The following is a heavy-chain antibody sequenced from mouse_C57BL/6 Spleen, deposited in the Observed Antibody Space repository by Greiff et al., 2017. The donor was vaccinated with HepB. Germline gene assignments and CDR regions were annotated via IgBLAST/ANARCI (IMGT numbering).Heavy chain of an antibody. J-gene: IGHJ2*01. CDR3: ASWNVQVDY. CDR1: GYTFTSYW. CDR2: IDPSDSET. Sequence: QVQLQQSGAELVRPGSSVKLSCKASGYTFTSYWMHWVKQRPIQGLEWIGNIDPSDSETHYNQKFKDKATLTVDKSSSTAYMQLSSLTSEDSAVYCCASWNVQVDYWGQGTTLTVSS. V-gene: IGHV1-52*01. D-gene: IGHD3-2*02.